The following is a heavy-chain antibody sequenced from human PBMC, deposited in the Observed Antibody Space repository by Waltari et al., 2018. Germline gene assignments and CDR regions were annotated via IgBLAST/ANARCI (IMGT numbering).Heavy chain of an antibody. J-gene: IGHJ2*01. CDR3: TRTDLRWYFDF. Sequence: EVQLVESGGGLAQPGGYLRPSYAASGFTCGRHRMSWVRQAPGKGLEWVANINQDGSETYYLDAVKGRFTISRDNADRSLILQMNNLRAEDTALYYCTRTDLRWYFDFWGRGTLVTVSS. CDR1: GFTCGRHR. CDR2: INQDGSET. D-gene: IGHD1-1*01. V-gene: IGHV3-7*01.